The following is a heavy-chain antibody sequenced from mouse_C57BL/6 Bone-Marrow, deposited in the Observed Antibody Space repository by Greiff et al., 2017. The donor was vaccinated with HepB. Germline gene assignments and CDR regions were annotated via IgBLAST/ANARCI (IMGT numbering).Heavy chain of an antibody. CDR2: IYPGSGST. J-gene: IGHJ1*03. CDR3: ARRYYGSSWYFDV. CDR1: GYTFTSYW. D-gene: IGHD1-1*01. V-gene: IGHV1-55*01. Sequence: QVQLKESGAELVKPGASVKMSCKASGYTFTSYWITWVKQRPGQGLEWIGDIYPGSGSTNYNEKFKSKATLTVDTSYSTAYMQLSSLTSEDSAVYYCARRYYGSSWYFDVWGTGTTVTVSS.